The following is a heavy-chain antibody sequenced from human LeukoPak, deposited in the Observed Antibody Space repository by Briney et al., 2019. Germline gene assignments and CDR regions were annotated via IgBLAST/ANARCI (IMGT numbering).Heavy chain of an antibody. D-gene: IGHD3-16*02. V-gene: IGHV4-39*01. Sequence: SETLSLTCTVSGGSISSSSYYWGWIRQPPGKGLEWIGSIYYSGSTYYNPSLKSRVTISVDTSKNQFSLKLSSVTAADTAVYYCARHAPPGSMITFGGVIVEGFDYWGQGTLVTVSS. CDR1: GGSISSSSYY. CDR2: IYYSGST. J-gene: IGHJ4*02. CDR3: ARHAPPGSMITFGGVIVEGFDY.